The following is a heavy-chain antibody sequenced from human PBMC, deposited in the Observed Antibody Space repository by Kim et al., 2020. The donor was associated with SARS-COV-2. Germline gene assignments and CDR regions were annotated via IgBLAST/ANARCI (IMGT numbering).Heavy chain of an antibody. CDR1: GGTFSSYA. Sequence: ASVKVSCKASGGTFSSYALSWVRQAPGEGLEWMGWIIPLLGTTKYAQKFQGRVTITADNSTTTAYMELSSLRSDDTAVNYCAWVGYGGNWGQGTLVIV. CDR3: AWVGYGGN. V-gene: IGHV1-69*10. CDR2: IIPLLGTT. J-gene: IGHJ4*02. D-gene: IGHD5-12*01.